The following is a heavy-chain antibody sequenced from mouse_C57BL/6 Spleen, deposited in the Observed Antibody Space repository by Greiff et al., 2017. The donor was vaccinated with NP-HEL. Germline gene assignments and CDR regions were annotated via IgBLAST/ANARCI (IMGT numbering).Heavy chain of an antibody. CDR3: ARKGGSSAWFAY. J-gene: IGHJ3*01. V-gene: IGHV3-6*01. D-gene: IGHD1-1*01. CDR1: GYSITSGYY. CDR2: ISYDGSN. Sequence: DVQLQESGPGLVKPSQSLSLTCSVTGYSITSGYYWNWIRQFPGNKLEWMGYISYDGSNNYNPSLKNRISITRDTSKNQFFLKLNSVTTEDTATYYCARKGGSSAWFAYWGQGTLVTVSA.